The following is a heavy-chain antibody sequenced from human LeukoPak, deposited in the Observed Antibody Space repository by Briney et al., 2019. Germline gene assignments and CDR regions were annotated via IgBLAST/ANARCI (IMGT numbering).Heavy chain of an antibody. CDR1: GGSISSNNYY. D-gene: IGHD6-13*01. CDR2: IYYSGST. V-gene: IGHV4-39*01. J-gene: IGHJ4*02. CDR3: ARVGYSSSWYVNY. Sequence: SETLSLTCTVSGGSISSNNYYWGWIRQPPGKGLEWIGSIYYSGSTYYNPSLKSRVTISVDTSKNQFSLKLSSVTAADTAVYYCARVGYSSSWYVNYWGQGTLVTVSS.